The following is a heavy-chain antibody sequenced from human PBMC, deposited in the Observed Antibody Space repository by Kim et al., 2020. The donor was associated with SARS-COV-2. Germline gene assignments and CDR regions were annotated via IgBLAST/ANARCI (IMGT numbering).Heavy chain of an antibody. Sequence: VGSLRLSCAASGFTFSSYWMSWVRQAPGKGLEWVANIKQDGSEKYYVDSVKGRFTISRDNAKNSLYLQMNSLRAEDTAVYYCAREGPQPGGPSIWFGIRFKDAFDIWGQGTMVTVSS. CDR1: GFTFSSYW. D-gene: IGHD3-10*01. CDR2: IKQDGSEK. J-gene: IGHJ3*02. V-gene: IGHV3-7*03. CDR3: AREGPQPGGPSIWFGIRFKDAFDI.